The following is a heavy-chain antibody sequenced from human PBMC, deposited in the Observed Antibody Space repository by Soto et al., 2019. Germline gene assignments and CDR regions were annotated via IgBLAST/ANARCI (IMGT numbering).Heavy chain of an antibody. CDR1: GYTFTSYY. J-gene: IGHJ4*02. CDR2: INPSGGST. CDR3: ARDLMYYYGSGSYYNLFDY. Sequence: ASVKVSCKASGYTFTSYYMHWVRQAPGQGLEWMGIINPSGGSTSYAQKFQGRVTMTRDTSTSTVYMELSSLRSEDMAVYYCARDLMYYYGSGSYYNLFDYWGQGTLVTSPQ. V-gene: IGHV1-46*03. D-gene: IGHD3-10*01.